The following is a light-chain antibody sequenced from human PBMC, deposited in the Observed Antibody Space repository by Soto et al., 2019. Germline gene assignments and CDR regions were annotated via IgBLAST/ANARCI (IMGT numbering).Light chain of an antibody. V-gene: IGKV1-5*03. CDR3: QQYDSWPLT. CDR2: RAS. Sequence: DIQMTQSPSTLSASVGDRVTITCRASQSIDTALAWYQQKPGKAPNLLIYRASNLESGVPSRFSGSGSGTEFTLAISSLQPDDFATYYCQQYDSWPLTFGGGTKVEIK. J-gene: IGKJ4*01. CDR1: QSIDTA.